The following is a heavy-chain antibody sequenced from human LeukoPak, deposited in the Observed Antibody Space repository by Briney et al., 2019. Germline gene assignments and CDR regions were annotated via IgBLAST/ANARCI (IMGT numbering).Heavy chain of an antibody. CDR2: ISWNSGSI. CDR1: GFTFDDYA. V-gene: IGHV3-9*01. Sequence: GGSLRLSCAASGFTFDDYAMHWVRQAPGKGLEWVSGISWNSGSIGYADSVKGRFTISRDNAKNSLHLQMNSLRAEDTALYYCAKEGDSSFIDYWGQGTLVTVSS. CDR3: AKEGDSSFIDY. D-gene: IGHD6-13*01. J-gene: IGHJ4*02.